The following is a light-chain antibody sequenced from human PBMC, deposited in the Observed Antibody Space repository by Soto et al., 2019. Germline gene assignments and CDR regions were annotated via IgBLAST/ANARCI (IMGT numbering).Light chain of an antibody. V-gene: IGLV2-14*01. CDR2: DVS. Sequence: QSALTPPASVSGSPVQSITISCTGTSRDVGGYNYVSWYQQHPGKAPKLMIYDVSNRPSGVSNRFSGSKSGNTASLTISGLQAEDEADYYCSSYTSSSAYVFGTGTKVTVL. CDR1: SRDVGGYNY. CDR3: SSYTSSSAYV. J-gene: IGLJ1*01.